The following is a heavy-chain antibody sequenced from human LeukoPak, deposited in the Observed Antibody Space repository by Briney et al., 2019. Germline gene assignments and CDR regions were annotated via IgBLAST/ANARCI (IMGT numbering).Heavy chain of an antibody. V-gene: IGHV4-39*07. CDR3: ARDNPYGSGTDY. Sequence: PSETLSLTCTVSGGSISSSSYYWGWIRQPPGKGLEWIGSIYFSGRTYYNMSLKSRVTISIDTSKNQFSPKVNSVTAADTAVYYCARDNPYGSGTDYWGQGTLVTVSS. J-gene: IGHJ4*02. CDR2: IYFSGRT. CDR1: GGSISSSSYY. D-gene: IGHD3-10*01.